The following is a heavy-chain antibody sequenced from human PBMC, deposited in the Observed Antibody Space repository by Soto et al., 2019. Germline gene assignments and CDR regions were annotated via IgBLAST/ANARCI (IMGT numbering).Heavy chain of an antibody. V-gene: IGHV3-30*03. CDR1: GFAFSTYG. D-gene: IGHD1-1*01. CDR2: ISYDGNEK. Sequence: GGSLRLSCAATGFAFSTYGMHWVRQAPGKGREWVAAISYDGNEKYYADSLQGRFTISRDNSKNSLYLEMNTLRVDDSGLYYCARGPRVSSTGTGAHWGRGTLVTVSS. CDR3: ARGPRVSSTGTGAH. J-gene: IGHJ4*02.